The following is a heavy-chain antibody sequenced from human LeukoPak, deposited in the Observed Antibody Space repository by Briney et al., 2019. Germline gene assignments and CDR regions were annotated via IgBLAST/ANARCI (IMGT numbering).Heavy chain of an antibody. CDR2: IYYSGST. J-gene: IGHJ2*01. D-gene: IGHD1-26*01. CDR1: GGSMSPYY. Sequence: SETLSLTCTVSGGSMSPYYWSWIRQPPGKGLEWIGSIYYSGSTNYNPSLKSRVTMSVDTSKNQFSLRLSSVTAADTAVYYCVRVGATTSWYFDLWGRGTLVTVSS. CDR3: VRVGATTSWYFDL. V-gene: IGHV4-59*08.